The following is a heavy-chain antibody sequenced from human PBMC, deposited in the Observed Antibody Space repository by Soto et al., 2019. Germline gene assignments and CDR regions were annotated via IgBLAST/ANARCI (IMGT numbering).Heavy chain of an antibody. D-gene: IGHD3-10*01. Sequence: GWALRLSGAVSGFTFSSYVISWVRQAPWKGLEWVSAISGSGVSTYYADSVKGRFTISRDNSKNTLYLQMNSLRADDKAVYYCGKERRGGAWFVCSYWGRRILVTVSS. J-gene: IGHJ4*02. CDR2: ISGSGVST. CDR1: GFTFSSYV. V-gene: IGHV3-23*01. CDR3: GKERRGGAWFVCSY.